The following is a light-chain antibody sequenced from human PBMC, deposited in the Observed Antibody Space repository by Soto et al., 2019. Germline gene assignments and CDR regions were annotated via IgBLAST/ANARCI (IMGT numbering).Light chain of an antibody. J-gene: IGKJ4*01. CDR1: QSVSSSY. Sequence: EIVLTQSPGTLSLSPGERATLSCRASQSVSSSYLAWYQQKPGQAPRPLIYGASSRAIGIPDRFSGSGSGTDFTLTISRLEPEDFAVYYCQQRSNWPPLTFGGGTKVEIK. CDR2: GAS. V-gene: IGKV3D-20*02. CDR3: QQRSNWPPLT.